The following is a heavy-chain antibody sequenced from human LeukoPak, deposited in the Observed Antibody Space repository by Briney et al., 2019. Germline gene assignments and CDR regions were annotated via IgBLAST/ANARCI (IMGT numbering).Heavy chain of an antibody. CDR2: IYYSGST. Sequence: SETLSLTCTVSGGSIGSYYWSWIRQPPGKGLEWIGYIYYSGSTNYNPSLKSRVTISVDTSKNQFSLKLSSVTAADTAVYYCARHRGATEAFDIWGQGTMVTVSS. J-gene: IGHJ3*02. D-gene: IGHD1-26*01. V-gene: IGHV4-59*08. CDR3: ARHRGATEAFDI. CDR1: GGSIGSYY.